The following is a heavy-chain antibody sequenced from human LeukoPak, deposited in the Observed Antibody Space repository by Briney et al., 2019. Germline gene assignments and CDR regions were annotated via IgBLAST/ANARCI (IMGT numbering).Heavy chain of an antibody. Sequence: SQTLSLTCTVSGGSISSGGYYWSWIRQPPGKGLEWIGYIYHSGSTYYNPSLKSRVTISVDRSKNQFSLKLSSVTAADTAVYYCARAAARPHFDYWGQRTLVTVSS. CDR3: ARAAARPHFDY. D-gene: IGHD6-6*01. J-gene: IGHJ4*02. CDR2: IYHSGST. CDR1: GGSISSGGYY. V-gene: IGHV4-30-2*01.